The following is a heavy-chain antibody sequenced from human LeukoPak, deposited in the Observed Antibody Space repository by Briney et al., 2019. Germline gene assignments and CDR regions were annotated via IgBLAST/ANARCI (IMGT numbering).Heavy chain of an antibody. CDR1: GGSFSGYY. J-gene: IGHJ5*02. CDR3: ARRYYYDSSGSRVGIDP. CDR2: INHSGST. D-gene: IGHD3-22*01. V-gene: IGHV4-34*01. Sequence: SETLSLTCAVYGGSFSGYYWSWIRQPPGKGLEWIGEINHSGSTYYNPSLKSRVTISVDTSKNQFSLKLSSVTAADTAVYYCARRYYYDSSGSRVGIDPWGQGTLVTVSS.